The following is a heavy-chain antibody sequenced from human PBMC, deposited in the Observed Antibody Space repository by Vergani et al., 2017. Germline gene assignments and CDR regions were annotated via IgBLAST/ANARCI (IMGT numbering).Heavy chain of an antibody. V-gene: IGHV3-23*01. J-gene: IGHJ4*02. CDR1: GFTFSSYA. D-gene: IGHD2-15*01. Sequence: EVQLLESGGGLVQPGGSLRLSCAASGFTFSSYAMSWVRQAPGKGLEWVSAISGSGGSTNYADSVKGRFTISRDNSKNTLYLQMNSLRAEDTAVYYCARMCGDGGSCYSADYWGQGTLVTVSS. CDR3: ARMCGDGGSCYSADY. CDR2: ISGSGGST.